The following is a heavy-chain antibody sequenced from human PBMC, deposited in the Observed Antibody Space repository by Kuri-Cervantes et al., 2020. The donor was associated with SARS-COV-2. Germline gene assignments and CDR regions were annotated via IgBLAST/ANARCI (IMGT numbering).Heavy chain of an antibody. J-gene: IGHJ6*03. D-gene: IGHD3-3*01. CDR1: GGSISSYY. Sequence: SETLSLTCTVSGGSISSYYWSWIRQPPGKGLEGIGYIYYSGSTNYNPSLKSRVTISVDTSKNQFSLKLSSVTAADTAVYYCARGGYDFWSDPQDQQYYMDVWVKGTTVTVSS. V-gene: IGHV4-59*12. CDR2: IYYSGST. CDR3: ARGGYDFWSDPQDQQYYMDV.